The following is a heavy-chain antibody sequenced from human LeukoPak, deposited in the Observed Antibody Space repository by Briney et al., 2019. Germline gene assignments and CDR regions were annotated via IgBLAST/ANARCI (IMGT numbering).Heavy chain of an antibody. CDR3: ARSRGNYWAAPFDY. D-gene: IGHD1-26*01. V-gene: IGHV3-23*01. Sequence: GGSLRLSCTASGHNFKSYALSWVRQAPGKGLEWVSGIRDNDFSTYYADSVKGRFTISRDNSKSPVYLQMNSLRAEDTAVYYCARSRGNYWAAPFDYWGQGTLVTVSS. J-gene: IGHJ4*02. CDR1: GHNFKSYA. CDR2: IRDNDFST.